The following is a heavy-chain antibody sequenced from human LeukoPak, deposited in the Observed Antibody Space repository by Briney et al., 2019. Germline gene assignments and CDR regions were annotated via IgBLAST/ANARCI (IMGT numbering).Heavy chain of an antibody. CDR1: GFTFSNYW. CDR3: ARGASRAFDI. Sequence: GGSLRLSCAVSGFTFSNYWVKWVRQAPGKGLEWVADIKEDGSGTYYVDSVKGRFTGSRDNAKNSLYLQMNSLRVEDTAVYYCARGASRAFDIWGQGTMVTVSS. V-gene: IGHV3-7*01. J-gene: IGHJ3*02. CDR2: IKEDGSGT.